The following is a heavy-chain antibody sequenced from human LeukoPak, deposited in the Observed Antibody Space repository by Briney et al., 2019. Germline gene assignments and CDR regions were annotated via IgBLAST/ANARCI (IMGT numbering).Heavy chain of an antibody. V-gene: IGHV3-21*01. CDR1: GFTFSSYS. Sequence: GGSLRLSCAASGFTFSSYSMNWVRQAPGKGLEWVSSISSSYIYYADSVKGRFTISRDNAKNSLYLQMNSLRAEDTAVYYCARDWFLVDYWGQGTLVTVSS. J-gene: IGHJ4*02. D-gene: IGHD3-22*01. CDR3: ARDWFLVDY. CDR2: ISSSYI.